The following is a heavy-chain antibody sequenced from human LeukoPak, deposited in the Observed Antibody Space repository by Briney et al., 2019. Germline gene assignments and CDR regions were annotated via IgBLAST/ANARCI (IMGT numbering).Heavy chain of an antibody. J-gene: IGHJ5*02. CDR1: GFTFDDYA. V-gene: IGHV3-43*02. D-gene: IGHD3-16*01. Sequence: SGRSLRLSCAVSGFTFDDYAMHWVRQAPGKGLEWVSLISGDGGSTYYADSVKDRFTISRDNSKNSLYLQMNSLRTEDTALYYCEKDIELWGYNWFDPWGQGTLVTVSS. CDR2: ISGDGGST. CDR3: EKDIELWGYNWFDP.